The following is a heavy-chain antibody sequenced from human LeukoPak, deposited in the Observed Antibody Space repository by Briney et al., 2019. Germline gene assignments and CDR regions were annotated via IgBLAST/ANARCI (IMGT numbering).Heavy chain of an antibody. CDR1: GYTFSGYY. V-gene: IGHV1-2*02. D-gene: IGHD3-10*01. CDR2: INTNSGGT. J-gene: IGHJ4*02. Sequence: VVSVKVSCKTSGYTFSGYYMHWVRQAPGQGLEWMGWINTNSGGTNYAQNFQGRVTMTRNTSISTAYMELSRLRSDDTAVYYCARDLVRGVSYYFDYWGQGTLVTVSS. CDR3: ARDLVRGVSYYFDY.